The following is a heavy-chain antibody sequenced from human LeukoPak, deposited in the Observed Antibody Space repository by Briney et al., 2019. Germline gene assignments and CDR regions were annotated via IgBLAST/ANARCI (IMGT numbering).Heavy chain of an antibody. D-gene: IGHD1-1*01. CDR3: ARGGTSPPGPFDI. V-gene: IGHV1-24*01. J-gene: IGHJ3*02. CDR2: FDPEDGET. CDR1: GYTLTELS. Sequence: ASVKVSCKVSGYTLTELSMHWVRQAPGKGLEWMGGFDPEDGETIYAQKFQGRVTMTRDTSTSTVYMELSSLRSEDTAVYYCARGGTSPPGPFDIWGQGTMVTVSS.